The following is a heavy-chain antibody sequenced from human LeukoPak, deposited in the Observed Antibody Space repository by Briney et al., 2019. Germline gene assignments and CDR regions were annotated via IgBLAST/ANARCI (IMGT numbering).Heavy chain of an antibody. CDR2: ITGISDI. D-gene: IGHD1-1*01. V-gene: IGHV3-69-1*02. Sequence: SGGSLRLSCTASGFTFSDYSVNWVRQAPGKGLEWVSCITGISDIYYADSVEGRFTISRDNAKNSVYLQMNSLRAEDTGIYYCARAIRLWGQGTLVTVSS. J-gene: IGHJ4*02. CDR1: GFTFSDYS. CDR3: ARAIRL.